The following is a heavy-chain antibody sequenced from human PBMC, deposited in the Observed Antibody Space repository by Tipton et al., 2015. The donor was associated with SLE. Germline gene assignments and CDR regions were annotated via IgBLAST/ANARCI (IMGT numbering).Heavy chain of an antibody. D-gene: IGHD1-26*01. Sequence: LSLTCSVSVGSFSAFYWTWIRQAPGKGLEWVAQIKQDGSEIYYVDSVKGRFTISRDNAKNSLYLQMDSLRTEDTAVYYCSNWEESNKWGQGTLVTVSS. J-gene: IGHJ4*02. CDR2: IKQDGSEI. CDR1: VGSFSAFY. V-gene: IGHV3-7*01. CDR3: SNWEESNK.